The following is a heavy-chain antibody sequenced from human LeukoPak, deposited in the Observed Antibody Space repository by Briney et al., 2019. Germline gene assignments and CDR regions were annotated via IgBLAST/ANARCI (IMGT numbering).Heavy chain of an antibody. D-gene: IGHD6-13*01. Sequence: PSETLSLTCTVSGGSISSYYWSWIRQPAGRGLEWIGRINPSESTNYNPSLKSRVTMSVDTSKNQFSLKLSSVTAADTAVYYCARGGVGIAAAGTGYWFDPWGQGTLVTVSS. V-gene: IGHV4-4*07. CDR2: INPSEST. CDR1: GGSISSYY. J-gene: IGHJ5*02. CDR3: ARGGVGIAAAGTGYWFDP.